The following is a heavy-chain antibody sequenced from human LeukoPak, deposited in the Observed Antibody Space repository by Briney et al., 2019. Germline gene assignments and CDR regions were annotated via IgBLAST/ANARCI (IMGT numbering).Heavy chain of an antibody. CDR2: ISDSGGST. V-gene: IGHV3-23*01. CDR1: GFTFSNYA. J-gene: IGHJ4*02. CDR3: AKDFWSGYYSGYFDY. Sequence: GGSLRLSCAASGFTFSNYAMSWVRQAPGKGLEWVSSISDSGGSTFYADSVKGRFTISRDKSKNTLYLQMNSLRAEDTALYYCAKDFWSGYYSGYFDYWGQGTLVTVSS. D-gene: IGHD3-3*01.